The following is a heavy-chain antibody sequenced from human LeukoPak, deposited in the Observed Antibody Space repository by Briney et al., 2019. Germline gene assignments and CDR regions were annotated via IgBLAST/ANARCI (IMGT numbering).Heavy chain of an antibody. Sequence: GASVKVSCKASGGTFSSYAISWVRQAPGQGLEWMGGIIPIFGTANYAQKFQGRVTITADESTGTAYMELSSLRSEDTAVYYCASHIALDLSYCSSTSCYTGFDYWGQGTLVTVSS. CDR1: GGTFSSYA. CDR3: ASHIALDLSYCSSTSCYTGFDY. J-gene: IGHJ4*02. CDR2: IIPIFGTA. D-gene: IGHD2-2*02. V-gene: IGHV1-69*13.